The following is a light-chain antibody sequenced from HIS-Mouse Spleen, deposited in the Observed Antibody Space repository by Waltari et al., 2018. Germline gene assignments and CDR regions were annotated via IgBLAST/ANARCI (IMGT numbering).Light chain of an antibody. CDR2: GTS. CDR3: LLYYGGAYWV. Sequence: QTVVTQEPSLTVSPGGAVTLTCASSTGAVTSGYYPNWFQQKPGQAPRALIYGTSNKHSWHPARFSRSLLGGKAALTLSGVQPEEEAEYYCLLYYGGAYWVFGGGTKLTVL. V-gene: IGLV7-43*01. CDR1: TGAVTSGYY. J-gene: IGLJ3*02.